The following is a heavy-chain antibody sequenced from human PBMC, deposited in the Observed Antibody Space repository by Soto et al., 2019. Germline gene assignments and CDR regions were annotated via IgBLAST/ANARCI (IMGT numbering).Heavy chain of an antibody. CDR2: IIPIFGTA. V-gene: IGHV1-69*01. J-gene: IGHJ3*02. CDR1: GGTFSSYA. Sequence: SVKVSCEPSGGTFSSYATIWVRQAPGQGLEWMGGIIPIFGTANYAQKFQGRVTITADESTSTAYMELSSLRSEDTAVYYCARRDYDDAFDIWGQGSMVT. CDR3: ARRDYDDAFDI. D-gene: IGHD4-17*01.